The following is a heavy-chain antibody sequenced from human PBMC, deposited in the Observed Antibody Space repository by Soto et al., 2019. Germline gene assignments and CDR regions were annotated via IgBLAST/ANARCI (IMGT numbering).Heavy chain of an antibody. CDR3: AKIRDGAGINY. Sequence: EVQLLESGGGLVQPGGSPRLSCAASGFTFNTYGMSWVRQAPGKGLEWVSSISGDGGVTYYADSMKGRFTIFRDNPKNTLYLQMNSLRADDTAVYYCAKIRDGAGINYWGQGTLVTVSS. CDR1: GFTFNTYG. CDR2: ISGDGGVT. D-gene: IGHD3-10*01. J-gene: IGHJ4*02. V-gene: IGHV3-23*01.